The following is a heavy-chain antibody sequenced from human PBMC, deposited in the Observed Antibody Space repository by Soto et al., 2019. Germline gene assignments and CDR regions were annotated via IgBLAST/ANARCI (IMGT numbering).Heavy chain of an antibody. Sequence: EVQLVESGGGLVKPGGSLRLSCAASGFTFSSYSMNWVRQAPGKGLEWVSSISSSSSYIYYADSVKGRFTISRDNAKNSLYLQMNSLGAEDTAVYYCASPTSTTVTTWGGDAFDIWGQGTMVTVSS. D-gene: IGHD4-4*01. CDR1: GFTFSSYS. CDR3: ASPTSTTVTTWGGDAFDI. J-gene: IGHJ3*02. V-gene: IGHV3-21*01. CDR2: ISSSSSYI.